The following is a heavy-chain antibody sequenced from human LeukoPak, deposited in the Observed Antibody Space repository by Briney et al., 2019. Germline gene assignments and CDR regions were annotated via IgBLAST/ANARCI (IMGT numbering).Heavy chain of an antibody. D-gene: IGHD3-3*01. CDR1: GYSFSSYW. CDR3: ARRTGIYLANYFDF. V-gene: IGHV5-51*01. J-gene: IGHJ4*02. CDR2: VYPGDSET. Sequence: PGESLKISCDGSGYSFSSYWIGWVRQMPGKGLEWMGIVYPGDSETRYSPSFQGQATMSADKSLNTAYLQWTSLKAPETAIYYCARRTGIYLANYFDFWGPGTLVTVSS.